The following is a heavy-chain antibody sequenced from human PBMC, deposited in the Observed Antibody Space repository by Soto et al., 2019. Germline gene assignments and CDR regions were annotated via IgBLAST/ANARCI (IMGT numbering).Heavy chain of an antibody. D-gene: IGHD3-22*01. J-gene: IGHJ3*01. Sequence: EVQLLESGGGLVQAGGSLRLSCAASGSTSSSYAMSWIRQAPGKGLEWVSTISGSGHSTYYADSVKGRFTISRDNSKNTLYLQMNSLRAEDTAVYYCAKVIGTLIVVLIDAFDVWGQGTLVTVSS. V-gene: IGHV3-23*01. CDR1: GSTSSSYA. CDR2: ISGSGHST. CDR3: AKVIGTLIVVLIDAFDV.